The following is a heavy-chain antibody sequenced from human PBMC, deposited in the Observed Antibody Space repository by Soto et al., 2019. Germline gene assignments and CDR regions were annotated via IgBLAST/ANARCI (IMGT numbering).Heavy chain of an antibody. CDR2: ISSSSITI. V-gene: IGHV3-48*02. D-gene: IGHD2-21*01. J-gene: IGHJ6*02. CDR1: GFTFSSYS. Sequence: GGSLRLSCAASGFTFSSYSMNWVRQARGKWLEWVSYISSSSITIYYADSVKGRFTISRDNAKNSLYLQMNSLRDEDTAVYYSARAPSGDVVDYYYGMDVWGQGTTVTVSS. CDR3: ARAPSGDVVDYYYGMDV.